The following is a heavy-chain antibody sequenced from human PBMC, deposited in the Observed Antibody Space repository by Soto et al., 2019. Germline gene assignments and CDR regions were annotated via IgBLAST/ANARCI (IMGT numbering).Heavy chain of an antibody. V-gene: IGHV1-18*01. CDR1: GYTFTSYG. D-gene: IGHD3-22*01. J-gene: IGHJ6*02. CDR3: ARDCSYDSGGYYDGMDV. Sequence: ASVKVSCKASGYTFTSYGISWVRQAPGQGLEWMGRISAYNGNTNYAQKLQGRITMTTDKSTSTAYMELRSLGSDDTALYYCARDCSYDSGGYYDGMDVWGQGTTVTVSS. CDR2: ISAYNGNT.